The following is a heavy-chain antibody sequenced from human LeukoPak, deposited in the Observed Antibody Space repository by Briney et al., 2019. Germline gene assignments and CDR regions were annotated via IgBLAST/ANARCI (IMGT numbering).Heavy chain of an antibody. V-gene: IGHV3-30*02. Sequence: GGSLRLSCAASGFTFSSYGMHWVRQSPGKGLEWVAFIRYDGSNKYYAASVKGRFSISRDNSKITLYLQMNSLRAEDTAVYYCAKDRVAAAGIYNWFDPWGQGTLVTVSS. CDR2: IRYDGSNK. CDR1: GFTFSSYG. D-gene: IGHD6-13*01. J-gene: IGHJ5*02. CDR3: AKDRVAAAGIYNWFDP.